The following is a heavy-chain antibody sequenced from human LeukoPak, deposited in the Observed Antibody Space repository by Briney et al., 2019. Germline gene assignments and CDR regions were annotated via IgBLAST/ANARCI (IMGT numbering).Heavy chain of an antibody. CDR3: ARVGGICTSTGCYFDQYSYMDA. J-gene: IGHJ6*03. CDR2: INDSGST. V-gene: IGHV4-34*01. CDR1: GGSFSGYF. Sequence: SETLSLTCFVYGGSFSGYFWSWIRQPPGKGLDWIGEINDSGSTNYNASLKSRVTISVDTAKSQFSLKLSSVTAADTAVYYCARVGGICTSTGCYFDQYSYMDAWGKGTTVTVSS. D-gene: IGHD2-2*01.